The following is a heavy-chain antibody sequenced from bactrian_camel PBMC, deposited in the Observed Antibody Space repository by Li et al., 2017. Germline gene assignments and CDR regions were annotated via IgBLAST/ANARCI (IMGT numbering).Heavy chain of an antibody. CDR1: GFTFSSYT. Sequence: QLVESGGGLVQPGGSLRLSCAASGFTFSSYTMSWVRQAPGKGLEWVSTINSDAGTTYYADSVMGRFTISQDSAKNILSLQMHSLTPDDTAMYYCAAGTRIIVGDYCDGITAWGQGTQVTVS. J-gene: IGHJ6*01. CDR3: AAGTRIIVGDYCDGITA. D-gene: IGHD3*01. CDR2: INSDAGTT. V-gene: IGHV3S31*01.